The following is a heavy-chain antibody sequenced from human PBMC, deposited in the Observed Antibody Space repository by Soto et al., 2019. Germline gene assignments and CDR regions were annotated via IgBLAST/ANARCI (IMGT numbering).Heavy chain of an antibody. Sequence: EVQLVESGEGLVQPGGSARLPCAASGFSVSGWYMDWVRQAPGKGLEWVARLKDRSQNYATEYAASVKGRFTVSRHASQNSMYLQMNSLKIEDTAVYYCAREGDARWLDSWGQGTLVTVS. CDR2: LKDRSQNYAT. D-gene: IGHD1-26*01. CDR1: GFSVSGWY. CDR3: AREGDARWLDS. J-gene: IGHJ5*01. V-gene: IGHV3-72*01.